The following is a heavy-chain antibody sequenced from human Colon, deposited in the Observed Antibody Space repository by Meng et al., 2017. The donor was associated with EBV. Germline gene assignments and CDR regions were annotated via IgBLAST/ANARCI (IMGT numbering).Heavy chain of an antibody. CDR1: GGSVSSGGYY. J-gene: IGHJ4*02. V-gene: IGHV4-31*03. Sequence: QVQPQESGPGLVKPSQTLSLTCTVSGGSVSSGGYYWTWIRQHPGKGLEWFGHIYYSGSTFYNPSLKRRVIISIDTSKNQFSLNLRSVTAADTAVYYCARVSSGWDYFDYWGQGTLVTASS. D-gene: IGHD6-19*01. CDR3: ARVSSGWDYFDY. CDR2: IYYSGST.